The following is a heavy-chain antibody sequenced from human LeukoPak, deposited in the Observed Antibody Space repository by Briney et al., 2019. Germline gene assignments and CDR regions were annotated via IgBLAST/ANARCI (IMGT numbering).Heavy chain of an antibody. CDR2: IKQDGSEK. D-gene: IGHD3-22*01. J-gene: IGHJ4*02. CDR1: GFTFSRNW. V-gene: IGHV3-7*03. Sequence: PGGSLRLSCAASGFTFSRNWMSWVRQAPRKGLEWVANIKQDGSEKYYVDSVKGRFTISRDNAKNSLYLQMNSLRAEDTAVYYCAKESGVYYDSSGYYYFDYWGQGTLVTVSS. CDR3: AKESGVYYDSSGYYYFDY.